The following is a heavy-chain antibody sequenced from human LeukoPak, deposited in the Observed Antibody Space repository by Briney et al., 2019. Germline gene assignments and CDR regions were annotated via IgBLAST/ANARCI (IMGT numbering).Heavy chain of an antibody. CDR2: ISSGAGST. V-gene: IGHV3-23*01. CDR1: GFTFSSYS. Sequence: PGGSLRLSWAAAGFTFSSYSMNWVRQAPGKGLEWVSAISSGAGSTYYADSVKGRFTTSRDNSRNTLYLQMNTLGVEDTAVYYCAKAGVPAGGVLDIWGQGTMVTVSS. CDR3: AKAGVPAGGVLDI. D-gene: IGHD2-2*01. J-gene: IGHJ3*02.